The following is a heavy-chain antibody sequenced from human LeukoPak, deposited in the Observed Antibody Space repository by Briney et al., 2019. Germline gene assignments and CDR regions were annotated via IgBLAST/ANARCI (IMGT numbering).Heavy chain of an antibody. CDR1: KFSFNNYW. J-gene: IGHJ5*02. V-gene: IGHV3-30-3*01. Sequence: GGSLRLSCVGSKFSFNNYWMNWVRQAPGKGLEWVAVISYDGSNKYYADSVKGRFTISKDNSKNTLYLQMNSLRAEDSAVYYCARGISSVSSNWFDPWGQGTLVSVSS. CDR2: ISYDGSNK. D-gene: IGHD3-22*01. CDR3: ARGISSVSSNWFDP.